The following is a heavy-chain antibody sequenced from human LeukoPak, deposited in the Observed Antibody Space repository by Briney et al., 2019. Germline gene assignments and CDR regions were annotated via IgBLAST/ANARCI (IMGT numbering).Heavy chain of an antibody. V-gene: IGHV4-59*01. CDR2: IYYSGST. CDR3: ARDYYDFWSGYSNSYYFDY. D-gene: IGHD3-3*01. J-gene: IGHJ4*02. Sequence: SETLSLTCTVSGGSISSYYWSWIRQPPGKGLEWIGYIYYSGSTNYNPSLKSRVTISVDTSKNQFSLKLSSVTAADTAVYYCARDYYDFWSGYSNSYYFDYWGQGTLVTVSS. CDR1: GGSISSYY.